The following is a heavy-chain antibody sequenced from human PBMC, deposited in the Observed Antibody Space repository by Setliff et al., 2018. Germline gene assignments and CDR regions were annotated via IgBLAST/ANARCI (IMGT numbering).Heavy chain of an antibody. J-gene: IGHJ3*02. D-gene: IGHD1-7*01. CDR1: GYTFTSYG. CDR2: MNPNSGNT. V-gene: IGHV1-8*03. CDR3: ARGPAGTYAFDI. Sequence: ASVKVSCKASGYTFTSYGISWVRQATGQGLEWMGWMNPNSGNTGYAQKFQGRVTITADESTSTAYMELSSLRSEDTAVYYCARGPAGTYAFDIWGQGTMVTVSS.